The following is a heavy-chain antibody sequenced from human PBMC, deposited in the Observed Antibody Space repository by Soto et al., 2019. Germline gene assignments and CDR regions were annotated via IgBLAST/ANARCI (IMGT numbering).Heavy chain of an antibody. V-gene: IGHV4-39*01. Sequence: PSETLSLTCSVSGDSVSGSRYFWSWVRQTPGKGLEWIGNIHYSASAYYNPALKSRVTISLDTSKNQVSLKLSSVTAADTAVYYCARTANWLDPWGQGTLVTVSS. J-gene: IGHJ5*02. CDR1: GDSVSGSRYF. CDR3: ARTANWLDP. CDR2: IHYSASA.